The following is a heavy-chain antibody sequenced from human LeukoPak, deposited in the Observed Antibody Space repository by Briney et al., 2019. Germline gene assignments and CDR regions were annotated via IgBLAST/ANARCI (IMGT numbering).Heavy chain of an antibody. CDR2: IKQDGSEK. CDR3: ARAKSLFDS. V-gene: IGHV3-7*03. Sequence: GGSLRLSCAASGFTFGSYWMSWVRQAPGKGLEWVANIKQDGSEKYCVDSVKGRFTISRDNAKNSLYLQMNSLRAEDTTVYYCARAKSLFDSWGQGTLVTVSS. J-gene: IGHJ4*02. CDR1: GFTFGSYW. D-gene: IGHD3-10*01.